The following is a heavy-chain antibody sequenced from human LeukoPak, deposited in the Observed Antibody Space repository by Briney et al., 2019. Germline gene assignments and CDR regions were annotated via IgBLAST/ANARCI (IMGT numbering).Heavy chain of an antibody. CDR1: GFIFSTYG. D-gene: IGHD2-2*01. CDR2: ITAGGGST. Sequence: GGSLRLSCVASGFIFSTYGMSWVRRAPGKGLEWVSTITAGGGSTYYADSAKGRFTISRDNSKNTLYLQMNSLRAEDTATYYCVKGRYCGGTSCSYFDCWGQGTLVTFSS. CDR3: VKGRYCGGTSCSYFDC. V-gene: IGHV3-23*01. J-gene: IGHJ4*02.